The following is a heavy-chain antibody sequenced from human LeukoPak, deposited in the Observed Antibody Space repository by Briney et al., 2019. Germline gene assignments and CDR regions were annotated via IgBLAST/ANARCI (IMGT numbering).Heavy chain of an antibody. D-gene: IGHD6-13*01. Sequence: GASVKVSCKASGYTFTSYDINWVRQATGQGLEWMGWMNPNSGNTGYAQKFQGRVTMTRNTSISTAYMELSSLRSEDTAVYYCARDRGSSWPLSWFDPWGQGTLVTVSS. CDR3: ARDRGSSWPLSWFDP. CDR1: GYTFTSYD. V-gene: IGHV1-8*01. J-gene: IGHJ5*02. CDR2: MNPNSGNT.